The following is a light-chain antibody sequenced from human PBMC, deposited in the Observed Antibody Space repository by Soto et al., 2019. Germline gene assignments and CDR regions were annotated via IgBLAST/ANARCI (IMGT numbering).Light chain of an antibody. CDR3: QVRDVWPS. V-gene: IGKV3-11*01. J-gene: IGKJ1*01. Sequence: IVLTQSPATLSLSPGERAALSCRASQSVITSLAWYQHKPGQAPRLFIYDASKRAPGIPARFSGSGSGTDFTLTISSLEPEDFAVYYCQVRDVWPSFGQGTKV. CDR2: DAS. CDR1: QSVITS.